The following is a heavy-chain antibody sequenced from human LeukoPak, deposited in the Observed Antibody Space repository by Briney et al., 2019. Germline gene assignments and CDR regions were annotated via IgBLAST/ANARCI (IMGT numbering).Heavy chain of an antibody. V-gene: IGHV3-23*01. D-gene: IGHD3-10*01. CDR1: GFTFSSYA. CDR3: ARVSGSRNYYFGAFDI. Sequence: GGSLRLSCAASGFTFSSYAMSWVCQAPGKGLEWVSAISGSGGSTYYADSVKGRFTISRDNAKNTLYLQMNSLRAEDTAMYYCARVSGSRNYYFGAFDIWGQGTMVTVSS. CDR2: ISGSGGST. J-gene: IGHJ3*02.